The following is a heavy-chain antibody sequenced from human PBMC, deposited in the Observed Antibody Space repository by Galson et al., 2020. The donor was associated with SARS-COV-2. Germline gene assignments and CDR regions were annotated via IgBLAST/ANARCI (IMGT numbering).Heavy chain of an antibody. CDR2: ISFEGSHK. Sequence: GESLKISCAASGFTLTRYGMQWVRQPPGKGLEWVASISFEGSHKFYGDSVKGRSTISRDNSKNTVYLQMNSLSPEDTAVYYCVRDKGMAAAGLGAFDVWGQGTMVTVSS. CDR1: GFTLTRYG. V-gene: IGHV3-30*03. J-gene: IGHJ3*01. CDR3: VRDKGMAAAGLGAFDV. D-gene: IGHD6-13*01.